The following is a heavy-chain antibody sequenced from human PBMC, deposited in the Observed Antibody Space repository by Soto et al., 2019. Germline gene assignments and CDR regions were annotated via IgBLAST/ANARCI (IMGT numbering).Heavy chain of an antibody. J-gene: IGHJ3*02. CDR3: ANGRVLQWLKLDAFDI. D-gene: IGHD6-19*01. V-gene: IGHV3-23*01. CDR2: ISGSGGST. CDR1: GFTFSSYA. Sequence: GESLKISCAASGFTFSSYAMSWVRQAPGKGLEWVSAISGSGGSTYYADSVKGRFTISRDNSKNTLYLQMNSLRAEDTAVYYCANGRVLQWLKLDAFDIWGQGTMVTVSS.